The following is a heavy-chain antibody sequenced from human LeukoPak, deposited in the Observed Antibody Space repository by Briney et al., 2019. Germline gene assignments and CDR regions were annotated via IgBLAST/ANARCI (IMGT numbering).Heavy chain of an antibody. CDR3: ARVVGGYCSSTSCYSPYYYMDV. CDR1: GFTFSSFG. V-gene: IGHV3-48*04. Sequence: GGSLRLSCAASGFTFSSFGMNWVPQAPGKGLEWVSCISSSSSTIYYSDSAKGRFNISRDNAKNSLYLQVNSLRAEDTAVYYCARVVGGYCSSTSCYSPYYYMDVWGKGTTVTVSS. CDR2: ISSSSSTI. J-gene: IGHJ6*03. D-gene: IGHD2-2*03.